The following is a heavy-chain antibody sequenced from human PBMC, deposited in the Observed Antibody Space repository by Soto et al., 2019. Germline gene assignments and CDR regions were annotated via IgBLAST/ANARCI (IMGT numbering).Heavy chain of an antibody. V-gene: IGHV3-23*01. Sequence: GGSLRLSCAVSGFTFSTYTMSWVRQAPGKGLEWVSDIIDSGGSTYYADSVKGRFTISRDNSKSTLYLQMNSLRAEDMALYYCAKGRSYYYYYGVDVWGQGTTVTVSS. CDR1: GFTFSTYT. J-gene: IGHJ6*02. CDR2: IIDSGGST. CDR3: AKGRSYYYYYGVDV.